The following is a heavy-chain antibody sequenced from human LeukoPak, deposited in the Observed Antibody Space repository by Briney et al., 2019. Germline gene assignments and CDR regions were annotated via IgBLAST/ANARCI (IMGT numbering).Heavy chain of an antibody. J-gene: IGHJ4*02. D-gene: IGHD3-10*01. CDR3: AKDLGFTYYYGSGSYYNRPFDY. Sequence: PGGSLRLSCAASGLTFSSYAMSWVRQAPGKGLEWVSAISGSGGSTYYADSVKGRFTISRDNSKNTLYLQMNSLRAEDTAVYYCAKDLGFTYYYGSGSYYNRPFDYWGQGTLVTVSS. CDR1: GLTFSSYA. CDR2: ISGSGGST. V-gene: IGHV3-23*01.